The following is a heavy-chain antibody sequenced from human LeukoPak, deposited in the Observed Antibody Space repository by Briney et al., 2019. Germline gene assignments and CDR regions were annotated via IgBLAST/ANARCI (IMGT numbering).Heavy chain of an antibody. J-gene: IGHJ4*02. Sequence: ASVKVSCKASGYTFTSYGISWVRQAPGQGLEWMGWISAYNGNTNYAQKLQGRVIMTTDTSTSTAYMELRSLRSDDTAVYYCARVPGGYYDSSGYIKKLFDYWGQGTLVTVSS. CDR1: GYTFTSYG. D-gene: IGHD3-22*01. CDR3: ARVPGGYYDSSGYIKKLFDY. V-gene: IGHV1-18*01. CDR2: ISAYNGNT.